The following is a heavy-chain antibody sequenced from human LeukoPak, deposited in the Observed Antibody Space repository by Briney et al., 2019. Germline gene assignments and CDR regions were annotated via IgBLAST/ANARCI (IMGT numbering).Heavy chain of an antibody. CDR1: GFTFSSYI. CDR3: ARDLIRGYSYGLFDY. J-gene: IGHJ4*02. D-gene: IGHD5-18*01. V-gene: IGHV3-21*01. Sequence: PGGSLRLSCAASGFTFSSYIMNWVRQAPGKGLEWVSSISSSSSYIYYADSVKGRFTISRDNAKNSLYLQMNSLRAEDTAVYYCARDLIRGYSYGLFDYWGQGTLVTVSS. CDR2: ISSSSSYI.